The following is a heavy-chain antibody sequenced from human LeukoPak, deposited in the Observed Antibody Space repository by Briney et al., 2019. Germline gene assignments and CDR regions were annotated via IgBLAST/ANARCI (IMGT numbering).Heavy chain of an antibody. CDR1: GYIFTRYG. CDR3: ARDFFHGHCSGLSCFLLDY. CDR2: ISAHYGNT. J-gene: IGHJ4*02. Sequence: ASVKVSCKXSGYIFTRYGISWVRQAPGQGLEWMGGISAHYGNTNYAQKFQGRLTMTTDTSTNTAYMELRSLRPDDTAVYYCARDFFHGHCSGLSCFLLDYWGQGSLVTVSS. V-gene: IGHV1-18*01. D-gene: IGHD2-15*01.